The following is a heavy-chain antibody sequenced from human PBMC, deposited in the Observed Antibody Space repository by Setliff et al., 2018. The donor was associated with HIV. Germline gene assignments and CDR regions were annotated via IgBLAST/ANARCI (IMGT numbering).Heavy chain of an antibody. CDR2: IYYSGAT. CDR3: FLEVPLMMATTPPL. Sequence: SSETLSLTCTVSGDSISSGGYYWSWIRQLPGKGLEWIGYIYYSGATYYNPSLKNRVTISLDTSKSQFSLKLTSVTAADTALYYCFLEVPLMMATTPPLWGQGTLVTVSS. V-gene: IGHV4-31*03. J-gene: IGHJ4*02. D-gene: IGHD1-7*01. CDR1: GDSISSGGYY.